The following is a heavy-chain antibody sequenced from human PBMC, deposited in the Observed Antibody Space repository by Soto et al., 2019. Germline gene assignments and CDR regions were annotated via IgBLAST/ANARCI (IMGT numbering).Heavy chain of an antibody. D-gene: IGHD6-19*01. Sequence: KVCCKASGSTFTIYDIYWVRQATGQGLEWMGWMNPNTGNSGYAQKFQGRVTMTSATSISTAHMELSSLRSEDTAVYYCARRAETSGWTGFGAAKFYFAFGGQGTLVPVSS. CDR3: ARRAETSGWTGFGAAKFYFAF. V-gene: IGHV1-8*01. J-gene: IGHJ4*02. CDR2: MNPNTGNS. CDR1: GSTFTIYD.